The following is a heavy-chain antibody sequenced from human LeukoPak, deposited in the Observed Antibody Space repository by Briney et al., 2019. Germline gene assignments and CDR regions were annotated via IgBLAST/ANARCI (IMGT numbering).Heavy chain of an antibody. D-gene: IGHD4-11*01. CDR1: GGSFGGYY. V-gene: IGHV4-34*01. Sequence: PSETLSLTCAVYGGSFGGYYWSWIRQPPGKGLEWIGEINHSGSTNYNPSLKSRVTISVDTSKNQFSLKLSSVTAADTAVYYCARGLDYSNFSSFDYWGQGTLVTVSS. CDR2: INHSGST. J-gene: IGHJ4*02. CDR3: ARGLDYSNFSSFDY.